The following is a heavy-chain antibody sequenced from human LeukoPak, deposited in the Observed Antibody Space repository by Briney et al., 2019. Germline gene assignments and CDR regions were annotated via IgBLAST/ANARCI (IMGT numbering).Heavy chain of an antibody. V-gene: IGHV1-2*02. CDR3: ARDHLTGVVANAFDI. J-gene: IGHJ3*02. D-gene: IGHD3-22*01. CDR2: INPNSGGT. CDR1: GYTFTGYY. Sequence: ASVKVSCKASGYTFTGYYMHWVGQAPGQGVEGMGWINPNSGGTNYAQKFQGRVTITADKSTSTASMELSSLRSEDTAVYYCARDHLTGVVANAFDIWGQGTMVTVSS.